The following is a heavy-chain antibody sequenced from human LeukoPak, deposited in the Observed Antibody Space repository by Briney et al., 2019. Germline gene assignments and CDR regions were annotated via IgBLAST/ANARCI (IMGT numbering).Heavy chain of an antibody. J-gene: IGHJ3*02. CDR3: ASPYYYDSSGYSDAFDI. V-gene: IGHV4-30-4*08. D-gene: IGHD3-22*01. CDR2: IYYSGST. CDR1: GGSISSGDYY. Sequence: SETLSLTCTVSGGSISSGDYYWSWIRQPPGKGLEWIGYIYYSGSTYYNPSLKSRVTISVDTSKNQFSLKLSSVTAADTAVYYFASPYYYDSSGYSDAFDIWGQGTMVTVSS.